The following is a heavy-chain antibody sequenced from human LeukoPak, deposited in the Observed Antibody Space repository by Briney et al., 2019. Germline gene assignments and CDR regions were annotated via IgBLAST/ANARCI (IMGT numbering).Heavy chain of an antibody. D-gene: IGHD6-13*01. CDR3: ARGRSAIPAVTYNWFDP. Sequence: ASAKVSCKASGGTFNSNAFHWVRQAPGQGLEWMGGIIPIFGSTKYAQKFQGRVTVTTDESTGTAYMVLSDLRSDDTAVYYCARGRSAIPAVTYNWFDPWGQGTLVTVSS. V-gene: IGHV1-69*05. CDR2: IIPIFGST. J-gene: IGHJ5*02. CDR1: GGTFNSNA.